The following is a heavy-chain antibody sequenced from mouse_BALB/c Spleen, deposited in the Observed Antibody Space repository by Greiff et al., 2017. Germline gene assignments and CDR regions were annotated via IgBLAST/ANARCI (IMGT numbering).Heavy chain of an antibody. D-gene: IGHD2-1*01. CDR3: ARRGNYAWFAY. Sequence: VQLQQSGAELVRPGTSVKISCKASGYTFTNYWLGWVKQRPGHGLEWIGDIYPGGGYTNYNEKFKGKATLTADTSSSTAYMQLSSLTSEDSAVYFCARRGNYAWFAYWGQGTLVTVSA. J-gene: IGHJ3*01. V-gene: IGHV1-63*02. CDR1: GYTFTNYW. CDR2: IYPGGGYT.